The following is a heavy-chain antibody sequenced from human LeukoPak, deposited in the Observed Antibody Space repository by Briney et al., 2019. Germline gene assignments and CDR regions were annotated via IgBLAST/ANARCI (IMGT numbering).Heavy chain of an antibody. CDR3: ATYTHWVAGDV. D-gene: IGHD3-16*01. V-gene: IGHV3-7*01. CDR2: MNQDGSEK. Sequence: GGSLRLSCAASGLTFSDSWMSWFRQAPGKGLKWVANMNQDGSEKDYVDSVKGRFTTSRDNARNSLYLQMGSLGAEDTAVYYCATYTHWVAGDVWGQGTTVTVSS. J-gene: IGHJ6*02. CDR1: GLTFSDSW.